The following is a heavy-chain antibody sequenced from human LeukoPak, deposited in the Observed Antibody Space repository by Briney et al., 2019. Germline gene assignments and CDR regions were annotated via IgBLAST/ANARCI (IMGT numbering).Heavy chain of an antibody. V-gene: IGHV3-7*03. Sequence: GGSLRLSCAASGFTFSSYWMSWVRQALGKGLEWVADIKQDGSEKYYVDSVKGRFTISRDNAKNSLYLQMNSLRAEDTAVYYCAREADGDYLPDYFDYWGQGTLVTVSS. CDR1: GFTFSSYW. CDR3: AREADGDYLPDYFDY. J-gene: IGHJ4*02. D-gene: IGHD4-17*01. CDR2: IKQDGSEK.